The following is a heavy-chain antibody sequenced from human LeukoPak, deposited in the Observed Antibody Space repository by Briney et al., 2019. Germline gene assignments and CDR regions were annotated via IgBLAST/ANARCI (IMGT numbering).Heavy chain of an antibody. CDR3: ADITGDY. D-gene: IGHD1-20*01. CDR2: IYTDGST. J-gene: IGHJ4*02. V-gene: IGHV3-53*01. CDR1: GFTFSSYW. Sequence: RGSLRLSCAASGFTFSSYWMNWARQAPGKGLEWVSVIYTDGSTNHADSVKGRFTISRDNSKNTLYLQMNSLRAEDTAVYYCADITGDYWGQGTLVTVSS.